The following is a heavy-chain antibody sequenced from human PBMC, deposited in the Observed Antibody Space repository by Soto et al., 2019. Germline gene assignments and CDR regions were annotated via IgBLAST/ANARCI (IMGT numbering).Heavy chain of an antibody. V-gene: IGHV4-61*01. CDR2: IYFSGST. Sequence: SETLSLTCSVSGDSVSSGYYYWSWIRQPPGKGLEWIGYIYFSGSTNYNPSLKSRVTISLDTSKNQFSLKLTSVTAADTAMYYCAREYGRGYYGTDVWGQGTTVTVSS. CDR3: AREYGRGYYGTDV. J-gene: IGHJ6*02. CDR1: GDSVSSGYYY. D-gene: IGHD3-10*01.